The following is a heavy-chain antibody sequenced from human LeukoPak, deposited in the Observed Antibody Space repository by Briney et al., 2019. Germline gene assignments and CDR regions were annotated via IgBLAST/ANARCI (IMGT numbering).Heavy chain of an antibody. CDR2: ISISGDNT. Sequence: GSLRLSCEASGFTFSNYAMSWVRQAPGKGLEWVSSISISGDNTYYADSVKGRFTISRDSSKNTMFLQMNSLRAEDTAVYYCAKNTAILDYWGQGTLVTVSS. CDR3: AKNTAILDY. J-gene: IGHJ4*02. D-gene: IGHD5-18*01. V-gene: IGHV3-23*01. CDR1: GFTFSNYA.